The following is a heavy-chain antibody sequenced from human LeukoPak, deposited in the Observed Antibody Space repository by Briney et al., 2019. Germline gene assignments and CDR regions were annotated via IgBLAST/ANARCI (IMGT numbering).Heavy chain of an antibody. CDR1: GYTFTGYY. J-gene: IGHJ6*02. Sequence: ASVKVSCKASGYTFTGYYMHWVRQAPGQGLEWMGWINPNSGGTNYAQKFQGRVTMTRDTSISSAYMELSRLRSDDTAVYYCARDRNGFYGMDVWRQGTTVTVSS. CDR2: INPNSGGT. V-gene: IGHV1-2*02. CDR3: ARDRNGFYGMDV. D-gene: IGHD4-4*01.